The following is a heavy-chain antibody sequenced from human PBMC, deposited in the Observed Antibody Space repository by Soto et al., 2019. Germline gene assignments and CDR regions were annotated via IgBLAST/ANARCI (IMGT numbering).Heavy chain of an antibody. Sequence: ASVKVSCKASGYTFTSYAMHWVRQAPGQRLEWMGWINPNSGGTNYAQKFQGWVTMTRDTSISTAYMELSRLRSDDTAVYYCARTTLYDSSGYHDAFDIWGQGTMVTVSS. J-gene: IGHJ3*02. D-gene: IGHD3-22*01. CDR2: INPNSGGT. CDR1: GYTFTSYA. CDR3: ARTTLYDSSGYHDAFDI. V-gene: IGHV1-2*04.